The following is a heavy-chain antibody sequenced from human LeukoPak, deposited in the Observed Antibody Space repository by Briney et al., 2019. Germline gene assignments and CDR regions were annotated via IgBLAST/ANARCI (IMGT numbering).Heavy chain of an antibody. V-gene: IGHV1-8*03. J-gene: IGHJ4*02. Sequence: ASVKVSCEASGYTFTSYDINWVRQATGQGLEWMGWMNPNSGNTGYAQKFQGRVTITGNTSISTAYMELSSLRSEDTAVYYCARGRTVYAHFDYWGQGTLVTVSS. CDR2: MNPNSGNT. CDR1: GYTFTSYD. CDR3: ARGRTVYAHFDY. D-gene: IGHD2-8*01.